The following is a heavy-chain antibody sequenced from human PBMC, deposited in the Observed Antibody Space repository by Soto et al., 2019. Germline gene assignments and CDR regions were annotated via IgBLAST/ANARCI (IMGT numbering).Heavy chain of an antibody. Sequence: QVQLQESGPGLVKPSQTLTLTCTVSGGSISSGSFYWSWIRQDPGKGLESIGHISDSGTSYYNPSLESRVTISVDTSKNQFSLKLRAVTAADPAVYFCARTTFYDIFTAYYSLFDYWGQGTLVTVSS. CDR1: GGSISSGSFY. D-gene: IGHD3-9*01. CDR3: ARTTFYDIFTAYYSLFDY. V-gene: IGHV4-31*03. CDR2: ISDSGTS. J-gene: IGHJ4*02.